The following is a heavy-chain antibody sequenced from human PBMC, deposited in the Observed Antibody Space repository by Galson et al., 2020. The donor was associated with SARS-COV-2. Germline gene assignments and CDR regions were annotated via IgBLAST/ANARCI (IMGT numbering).Heavy chain of an antibody. CDR2: INHSGST. V-gene: IGHV4-34*01. CDR1: GGSFSGYY. CDR3: ARAWDIVVVPAAMGFDY. J-gene: IGHJ4*02. Sequence: SETLSLTCAVYGGSFSGYYWSWIRQPPGKGLEWIGEINHSGSTNYNPSLKSRVTISVDTSKNQFSLKLSSVTAADTAVYYCARAWDIVVVPAAMGFDYWGQGTLVTVSS. D-gene: IGHD2-2*01.